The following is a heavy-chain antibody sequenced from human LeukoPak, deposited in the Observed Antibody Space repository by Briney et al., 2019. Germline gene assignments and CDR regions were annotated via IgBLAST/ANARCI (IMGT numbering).Heavy chain of an antibody. CDR1: GGTFSSYA. CDR2: IIPIFGTA. Sequence: ASVKVSCKASGGTFSSYAISWVRQAPGQGLEWMGGIIPIFGTANYAQKFQGRVTITADESTSTAYMELSSLRSEDTAVYYCATDQIYSNKFDYWGQGTLVTVSS. CDR3: ATDQIYSNKFDY. J-gene: IGHJ4*02. V-gene: IGHV1-69*13. D-gene: IGHD4-11*01.